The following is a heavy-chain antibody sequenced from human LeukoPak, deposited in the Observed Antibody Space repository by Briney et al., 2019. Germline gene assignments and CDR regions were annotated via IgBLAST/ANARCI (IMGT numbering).Heavy chain of an antibody. Sequence: GGSLRLSCAASGFAFHSYGMTWVRQAPGKGLECVSSIVANGGGTYYADSVKGRFTNSRDNSKNTLYLQMNSLRAEDSAIYYCAKLGFDDPPVDYWGQGTLVAVSS. J-gene: IGHJ4*02. CDR3: AKLGFDDPPVDY. CDR2: IVANGGGT. CDR1: GFAFHSYG. V-gene: IGHV3-23*01. D-gene: IGHD2-15*01.